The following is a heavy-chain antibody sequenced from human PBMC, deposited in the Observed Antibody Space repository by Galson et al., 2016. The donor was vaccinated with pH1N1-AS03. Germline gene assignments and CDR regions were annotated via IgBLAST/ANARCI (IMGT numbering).Heavy chain of an antibody. J-gene: IGHJ5*02. CDR2: IYWDDDK. CDR3: VHRHGYYGSGSYRGCDP. V-gene: IGHV2-5*02. D-gene: IGHD3-10*01. Sequence: PALVKPTQTLTLTCTFSGFPLSTSGVGVGWIRQPPGKALEWLALIYWDDDKRYSPSLTSRLTITKDTSKNQVVLTMTNMDPVDTTTYYCVHRHGYYGSGSYRGCDPWGQGILVTGSS. CDR1: GFPLSTSGVG.